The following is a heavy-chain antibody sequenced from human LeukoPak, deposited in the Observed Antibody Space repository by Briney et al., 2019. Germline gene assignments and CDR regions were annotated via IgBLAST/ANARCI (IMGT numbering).Heavy chain of an antibody. D-gene: IGHD3-22*01. Sequence: SETLSLTCTVSGGSITTSYWSWIRQPPGKGLEWIGYIYYTGRTYYNPSLKRRLTISLDTSKNQFSLRLSSVTAADTAVYYCAGDGSGYYFRDHWGQGTLVTVSS. CDR2: IYYTGRT. J-gene: IGHJ4*02. CDR1: GGSITTSY. CDR3: AGDGSGYYFRDH. V-gene: IGHV4-59*03.